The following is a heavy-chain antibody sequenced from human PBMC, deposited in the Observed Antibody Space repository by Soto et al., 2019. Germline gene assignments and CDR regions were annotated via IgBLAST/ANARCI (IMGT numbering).Heavy chain of an antibody. CDR1: GHSFSSNSAA. D-gene: IGHD2-2*01. V-gene: IGHV6-1*01. CDR2: TYYRSKWYN. J-gene: IGHJ6*02. CDR3: AGVGTRGNYYYYGMDV. Sequence: SQTLSLIYAISGHSFSSNSAAGNWIRQSPSRGLEWLGRTYYRSKWYNDYAVSVKSRITINPDTSKNQFSLQLNSVTPEDTAVYYCAGVGTRGNYYYYGMDVRGQGATVTVSS.